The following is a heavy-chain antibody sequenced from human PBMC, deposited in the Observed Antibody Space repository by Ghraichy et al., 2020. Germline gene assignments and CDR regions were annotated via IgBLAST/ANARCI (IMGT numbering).Heavy chain of an antibody. CDR2: IYLDDDK. CDR3: VRRVGYFGKWDTGWFDP. J-gene: IGHJ5*02. D-gene: IGHD1-26*01. Sequence: SGPTLVKPTQTLTLTCTFSGFSLSISGVGVGWIRQPPGKPLEWLALIYLDDDKRYSPSLETRLTIMKDTSKNQVVLTMTNMDPVDTATYYCVRRVGYFGKWDTGWFDPCGQGSLVTVSS. CDR1: GFSLSISGVG. V-gene: IGHV2-5*02.